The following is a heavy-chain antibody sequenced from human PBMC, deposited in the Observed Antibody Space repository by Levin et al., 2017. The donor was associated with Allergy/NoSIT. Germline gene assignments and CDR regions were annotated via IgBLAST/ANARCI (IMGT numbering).Heavy chain of an antibody. CDR2: IYTSGST. D-gene: IGHD5-18*01. CDR3: AGSGYSYGVNDYYYCMDV. CDR1: GGSISSGTYY. J-gene: IGHJ6*04. Sequence: SETLSLTCTVSGGSISSGTYYWSWIRQPAGKGLEWIGRIYTSGSTNSNPSLKRRVTISVDTSKNQFSLKMSSVSAADTAVYDCAGSGYSYGVNDYYYCMDVWGKGTTVTVSS. V-gene: IGHV4-61*02.